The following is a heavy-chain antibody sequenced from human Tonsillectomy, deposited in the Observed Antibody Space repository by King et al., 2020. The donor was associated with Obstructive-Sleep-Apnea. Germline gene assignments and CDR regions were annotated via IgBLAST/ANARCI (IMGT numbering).Heavy chain of an antibody. Sequence: VQLVESGAEVKKPGASVKVSCKASGYTFNSYGINWVRQAPGQGLGGVGWFSAYNSNTNYAQKLQGRVPMTTDTSPSIAYMGRRSLRSDDTAVYYWARDLREGYSSSWYPYYYGMDVWGQGTTVTVSS. V-gene: IGHV1-18*04. CDR1: GYTFNSYG. CDR2: FSAYNSNT. CDR3: ARDLREGYSSSWYPYYYGMDV. D-gene: IGHD6-13*01. J-gene: IGHJ6*02.